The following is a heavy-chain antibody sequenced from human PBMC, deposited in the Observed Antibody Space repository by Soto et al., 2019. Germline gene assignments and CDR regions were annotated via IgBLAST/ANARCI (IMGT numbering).Heavy chain of an antibody. CDR2: IYWDDDK. D-gene: IGHD3-10*01. Sequence: QITLKESGPTLVKPTQTLTLTCTFSGFSLTTSGASVGWVRQPPGKALEWLALIYWDDDKRYSPSLKSRLTITKDTSKNQVVLTMTNMDPVDTATYYCAHDNYYASCSLFDSWGQGTLVTVSS. CDR1: GFSLTTSGAS. J-gene: IGHJ4*02. CDR3: AHDNYYASCSLFDS. V-gene: IGHV2-5*02.